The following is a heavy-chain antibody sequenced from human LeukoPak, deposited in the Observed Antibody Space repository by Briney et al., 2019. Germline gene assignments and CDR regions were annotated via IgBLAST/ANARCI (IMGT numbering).Heavy chain of an antibody. CDR3: AGSPSTTVTTLFDY. CDR2: ISSSGSTI. Sequence: GGSLRLSCAASGFTFSSYEMKWLRQAPGKGLERVSYISSSGSTIYYADSVKGRFTISRDNAKNSLYLQMNSLRAEDTAVYYCAGSPSTTVTTLFDYWGQGTLVTVSS. J-gene: IGHJ4*02. CDR1: GFTFSSYE. V-gene: IGHV3-48*03. D-gene: IGHD4-17*01.